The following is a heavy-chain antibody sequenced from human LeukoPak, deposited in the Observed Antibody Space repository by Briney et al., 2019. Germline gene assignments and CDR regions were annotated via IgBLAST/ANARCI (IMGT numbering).Heavy chain of an antibody. Sequence: SETLSLTCTVSGGSISSGDYYWAWIRQPPGKGLEWIGSIYYSGSTYYIPSLKSRVAISLDTSKNQFSLKLSSVTAADTAVYYCARHEAWFDPWGQGTLVTVSS. CDR2: IYYSGST. J-gene: IGHJ5*02. CDR3: ARHEAWFDP. CDR1: GGSISSGDYY. V-gene: IGHV4-39*01.